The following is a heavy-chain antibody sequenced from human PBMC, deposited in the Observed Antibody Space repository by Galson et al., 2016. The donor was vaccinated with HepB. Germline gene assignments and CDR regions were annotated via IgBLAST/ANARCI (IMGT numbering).Heavy chain of an antibody. V-gene: IGHV2-70*10. D-gene: IGHD2-2*01. Sequence: PALVKPTQTLTLTCNLSGFSLSTSAMSVSWIRQPPGKALEWAARIDWDDDKYYSTSLKSRLTISKDTSNNQVVLTMTNMDSVDTATYYCARPYCTSAGCYYDAFDIWGQGTMVTVSS. J-gene: IGHJ3*02. CDR3: ARPYCTSAGCYYDAFDI. CDR2: IDWDDDK. CDR1: GFSLSTSAMS.